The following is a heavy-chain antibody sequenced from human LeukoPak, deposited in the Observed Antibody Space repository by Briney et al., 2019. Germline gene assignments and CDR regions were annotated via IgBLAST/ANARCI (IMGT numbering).Heavy chain of an antibody. CDR3: ARMRTRVVTLFDY. CDR1: GGSITSNSYY. V-gene: IGHV4-39*01. CDR2: IYYSGST. D-gene: IGHD2-21*02. J-gene: IGHJ4*03. Sequence: SETLSLTCTVSGGSITSNSYYWGWIRQPPGKGLEWIGSIYYSGSTYYNPSLKSRVTISVDTSKNQFSLKLSSVTAADTAVYYCARMRTRVVTLFDYWGQGTTVTVSS.